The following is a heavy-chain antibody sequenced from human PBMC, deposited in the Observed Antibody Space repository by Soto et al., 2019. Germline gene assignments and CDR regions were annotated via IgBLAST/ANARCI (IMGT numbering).Heavy chain of an antibody. D-gene: IGHD6-13*01. CDR1: GYSISSGYY. CDR2: IYHSGST. J-gene: IGHJ4*02. Sequence: SETLSLTCAVSGYSISSGYYWGWIRQPPGKGLEWIGRIYHSGSTYYNPSLKSRVTISVDTCKNQFSLKLSSVTAADTAVYYCAISPGIAAAGTFFDYWGQGTLVTVSS. V-gene: IGHV4-38-2*01. CDR3: AISPGIAAAGTFFDY.